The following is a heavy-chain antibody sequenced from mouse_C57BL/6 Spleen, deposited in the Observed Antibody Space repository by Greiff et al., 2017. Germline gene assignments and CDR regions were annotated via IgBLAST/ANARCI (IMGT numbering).Heavy chain of an antibody. CDR1: GYTFTSYW. Sequence: QVQLQQPGAELVMPGASVKLSCKASGYTFTSYWMHWVKQRPGQGLEWIGEIDPSDSYTNYNQKFKGKSTLTVDKSSRTAYMQLSSLTSEDSAVYDCARGRDSSGYLAYWGQGTLVTVSA. D-gene: IGHD3-2*02. J-gene: IGHJ3*01. CDR3: ARGRDSSGYLAY. V-gene: IGHV1-69*01. CDR2: IDPSDSYT.